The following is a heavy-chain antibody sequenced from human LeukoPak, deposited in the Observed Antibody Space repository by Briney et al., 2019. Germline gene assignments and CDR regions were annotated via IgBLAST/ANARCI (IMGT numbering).Heavy chain of an antibody. Sequence: ASVKVSCKASGYTFTSYGISWVRQAPGQGLEWMGWISGYNGNTNYAQKLQGRVTLTTDTSTSTAYVELRSLRSDDTAVYYCARDLHSSGWYGLWDYWGQGTLVTVSS. CDR2: ISGYNGNT. D-gene: IGHD6-19*01. CDR1: GYTFTSYG. J-gene: IGHJ4*02. CDR3: ARDLHSSGWYGLWDY. V-gene: IGHV1-18*01.